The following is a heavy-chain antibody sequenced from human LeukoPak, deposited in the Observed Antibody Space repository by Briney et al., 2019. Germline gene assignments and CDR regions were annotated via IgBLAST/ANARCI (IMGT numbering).Heavy chain of an antibody. CDR3: AKDQGWESPHYLAS. Sequence: GGSLRLSCAASGFTFSSSAMSWVRQVPGKGLEWVSGISASGGSTSYADSVRGRFTISRDNSKNTLYVQMDSLRDEDTAVYYCAKDQGWESPHYLASGGQGTLATVS. V-gene: IGHV3-23*01. CDR2: ISASGGST. J-gene: IGHJ4*02. CDR1: GFTFSSSA. D-gene: IGHD1-26*01.